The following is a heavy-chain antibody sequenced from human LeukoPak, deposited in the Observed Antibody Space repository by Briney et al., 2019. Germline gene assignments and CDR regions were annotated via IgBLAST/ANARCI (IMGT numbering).Heavy chain of an antibody. CDR1: GGSISSGGYY. D-gene: IGHD6-13*01. CDR2: IYYSGST. Sequence: PSQTLSLTCTVSGGSISSGGYYWSWIRQHPWKGLEWIGYIYYSGSTYYNPSLKSRVTISVDTSKNQFSLKLSSVTVADTAVYYCARGYTDGYSSSWYFSFDYWGQGTLVTVSS. J-gene: IGHJ4*02. CDR3: ARGYTDGYSSSWYFSFDY. V-gene: IGHV4-31*03.